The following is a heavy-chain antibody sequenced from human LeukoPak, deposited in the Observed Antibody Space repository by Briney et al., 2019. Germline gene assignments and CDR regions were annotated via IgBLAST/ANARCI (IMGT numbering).Heavy chain of an antibody. D-gene: IGHD3-22*01. CDR3: AKDAGTFTVIGGGEFDY. CDR1: GFTFSSYG. Sequence: PGGSLRLSCAASGFTFSSYGMHWVRQAPGKGLEWVAFIRYDGSNKYYADSVKGRFTISRDNSKNTLYLQMNSLRAEDTAVYFCAKDAGTFTVIGGGEFDYWGQGTLVTVSS. V-gene: IGHV3-30*02. J-gene: IGHJ4*02. CDR2: IRYDGSNK.